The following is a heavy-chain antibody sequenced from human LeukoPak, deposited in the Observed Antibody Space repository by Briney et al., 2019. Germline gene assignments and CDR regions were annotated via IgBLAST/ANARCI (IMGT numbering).Heavy chain of an antibody. V-gene: IGHV3-9*01. CDR1: GVTFDDYA. CDR2: ISWNSGSI. D-gene: IGHD6-19*01. Sequence: PGGSLRLSCAASGVTFDDYAMHWGGQAPGKGLEGVVGISWNSGSIGYADSLKGLFNISRDNAKKSLYLQMPSLRGEDPALYYCAKGRRLAVAGAFDYWGQGTLVTVSS. J-gene: IGHJ4*02. CDR3: AKGRRLAVAGAFDY.